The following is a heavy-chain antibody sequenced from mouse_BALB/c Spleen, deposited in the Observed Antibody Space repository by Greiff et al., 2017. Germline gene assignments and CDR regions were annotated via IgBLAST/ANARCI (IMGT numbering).Heavy chain of an antibody. V-gene: IGHV1-7*01. CDR3: AKKEDGYDVYYYAMDY. D-gene: IGHD2-2*01. CDR2: INPSTGYT. Sequence: VQLQQSGAELVKPGASVKMSCKASGYTFTSYWMHWVKQRPGQGLEWIGYINPSTGYTEYNQKFKDKATLTADKSSSTAYMQLSSLTSEDSAVYYLAKKEDGYDVYYYAMDYWGQGTSVTVSS. CDR1: GYTFTSYW. J-gene: IGHJ4*01.